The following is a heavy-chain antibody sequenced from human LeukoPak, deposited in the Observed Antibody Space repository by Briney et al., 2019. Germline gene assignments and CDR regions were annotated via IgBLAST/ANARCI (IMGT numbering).Heavy chain of an antibody. CDR2: IYYSGST. J-gene: IGHJ4*02. D-gene: IGHD4-17*01. Sequence: PSETLSLTCTVSGGSVSSANYYWSWIRQPPGKGLEWIGYIYYSGSTNYNPSLKSRVTISVDTSKNQFSLKLSSVTAADTAVYYCARVLYGDYTIDYWGQGTLVTVSS. CDR1: GGSVSSANYY. V-gene: IGHV4-61*01. CDR3: ARVLYGDYTIDY.